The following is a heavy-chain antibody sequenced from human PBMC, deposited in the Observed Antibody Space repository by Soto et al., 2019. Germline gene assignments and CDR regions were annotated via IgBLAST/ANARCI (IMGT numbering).Heavy chain of an antibody. D-gene: IGHD2-2*01. CDR3: AKDLSDTSFWIRLAREVDT. V-gene: IGHV3-30*18. CDR1: GFTFSNYG. CDR2: ISYDGSDK. J-gene: IGHJ5*02. Sequence: GGSLRLSCAASGFTFSNYGMHWVRQAPGKGLEWVAVISYDGSDKYYADSVKGRFTISRDNSKNTLDLQMNSLRAEDTAVYYWAKDLSDTSFWIRLAREVDTWDQETLPTLSS.